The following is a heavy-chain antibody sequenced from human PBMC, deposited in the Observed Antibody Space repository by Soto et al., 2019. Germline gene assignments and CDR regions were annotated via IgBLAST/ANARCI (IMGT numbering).Heavy chain of an antibody. CDR2: IYYSGST. Sequence: SETLSLTCTVSGGSISSSSYYWGWIRQPPGKGLEWIGSIYYSGSTYYNPSLKSRVTISVDTSKNQFSLKLSSVTAADTAVYYCARHRGSYCSGGSCYSPFYYYYMDVWGKGTTVTVSS. D-gene: IGHD2-15*01. V-gene: IGHV4-39*01. CDR1: GGSISSSSYY. CDR3: ARHRGSYCSGGSCYSPFYYYYMDV. J-gene: IGHJ6*03.